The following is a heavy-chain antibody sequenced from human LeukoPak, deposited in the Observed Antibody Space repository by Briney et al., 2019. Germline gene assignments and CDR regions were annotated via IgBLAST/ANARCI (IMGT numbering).Heavy chain of an antibody. CDR2: ISAYNGNT. Sequence: GASVKVSCKASGYTFTSYGISWVRQAPGQGLEWMGWISAYNGNTNYAQKLQGRVTMTTDTSTSTAYMELRSLRSDDTAVYYCARDTPRLQEFEDAFDIWGQGTMVTVSS. D-gene: IGHD4-11*01. CDR1: GYTFTSYG. CDR3: ARDTPRLQEFEDAFDI. J-gene: IGHJ3*02. V-gene: IGHV1-18*01.